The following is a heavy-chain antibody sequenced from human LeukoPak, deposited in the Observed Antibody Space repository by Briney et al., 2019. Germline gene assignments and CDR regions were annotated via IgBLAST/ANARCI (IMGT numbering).Heavy chain of an antibody. D-gene: IGHD3-10*01. J-gene: IGHJ4*02. V-gene: IGHV3-23*01. Sequence: PGGSLRLSCAASGFTFSSYAMSWVRQAPGKGLEWVSTISGSGGSTYYADSVKGRFTISRDNAKNSLYLQMNSLRAEDTAVYYCARSSPRLWFGESTPDYWGQGTLVTVSS. CDR2: ISGSGGST. CDR1: GFTFSSYA. CDR3: ARSSPRLWFGESTPDY.